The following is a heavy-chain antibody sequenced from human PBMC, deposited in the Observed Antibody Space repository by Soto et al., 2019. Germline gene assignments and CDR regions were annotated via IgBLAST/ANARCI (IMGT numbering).Heavy chain of an antibody. CDR3: AKDRDFAVAGTDY. CDR2: ISGSGGST. V-gene: IGHV3-23*01. Sequence: GGSLRVSCAASGCTFISYARSWVRQAPGKGLEWVSAISGSGGSTYYADSVKGRFTISRDNSKNTLYLQMNSLRAEDTAVYYCAKDRDFAVAGTDYWGQGTLVTVSS. J-gene: IGHJ4*02. D-gene: IGHD6-19*01. CDR1: GCTFISYA.